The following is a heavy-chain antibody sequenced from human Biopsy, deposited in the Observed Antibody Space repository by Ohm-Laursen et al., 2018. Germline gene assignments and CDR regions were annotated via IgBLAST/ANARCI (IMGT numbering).Heavy chain of an antibody. Sequence: SLRLSCTASGFTFSSYYMSWVRLAPGKGLEWVANINQDGSVKNYVGSVKGRFTISRDNAENSVYLQMSSLRSEDTAVYYCARSLWPEDYWGQGTLVTVSS. CDR1: GFTFSSYY. D-gene: IGHD2-21*01. V-gene: IGHV3-7*01. CDR3: ARSLWPEDY. J-gene: IGHJ4*02. CDR2: INQDGSVK.